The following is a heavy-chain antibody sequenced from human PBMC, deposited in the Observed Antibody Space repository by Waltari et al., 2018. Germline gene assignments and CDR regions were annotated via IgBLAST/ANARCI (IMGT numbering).Heavy chain of an antibody. J-gene: IGHJ6*02. CDR3: AGDPPPHQQLVISYYYYGMDV. CDR2: ISAYNGNT. Sequence: QVQLVQSGAEVKKPGASVKVSCKASGYTFTSYGISWVRQAPGQGLEWMGWISAYNGNTNYAQKLQGRVTMTTDTSTSTAYMGLRSLRSDDTAVYYCAGDPPPHQQLVISYYYYGMDVWGQGTTV. CDR1: GYTFTSYG. V-gene: IGHV1-18*04. D-gene: IGHD6-13*01.